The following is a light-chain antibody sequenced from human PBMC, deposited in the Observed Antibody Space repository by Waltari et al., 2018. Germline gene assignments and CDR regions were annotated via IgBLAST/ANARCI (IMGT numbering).Light chain of an antibody. Sequence: SYVLTQPPSVSVAPGETASITCWGNNIESKSLPWYRQRPGQAPVVVISYDNDRAAGIPERFSGSNSGNTATLTISRVEAGDEADYYCQVWDANTDPGVFGTGTEVTVL. V-gene: IGLV3-21*01. CDR2: YDN. CDR3: QVWDANTDPGV. J-gene: IGLJ1*01. CDR1: NIESKS.